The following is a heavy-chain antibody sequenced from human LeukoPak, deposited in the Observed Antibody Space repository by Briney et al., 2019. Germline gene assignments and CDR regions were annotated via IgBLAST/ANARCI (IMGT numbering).Heavy chain of an antibody. D-gene: IGHD6-19*01. CDR3: ARDVGGVAVAGTVDY. J-gene: IGHJ4*02. CDR1: GYTFTDYA. V-gene: IGHV1-18*01. CDR2: IRAYSGDT. Sequence: ASVRVSCKASGYTFTDYAFSWVRQAPGQGLEWMGWIRAYSGDTNYAQKFQARVTTTTDTSTNTAYLDLWSLRSDDTATYYCARDVGGVAVAGTVDYWGQGTLVTVSS.